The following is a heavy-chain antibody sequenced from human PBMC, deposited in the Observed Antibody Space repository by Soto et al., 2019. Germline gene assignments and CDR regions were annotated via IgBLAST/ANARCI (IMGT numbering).Heavy chain of an antibody. J-gene: IGHJ4*02. CDR3: ARHVHNQGYEYYFAS. Sequence: SETLSLTCNSSGSSISSSPYAWGWIRKSAGKGLEWIGTIDYGGTIYYNPSLKSRITISLDTSKNQISLRLSSVTAADTAVYYCARHVHNQGYEYYFASWGQGTLVTVSS. CDR1: GSSISSSPYA. CDR2: IDYGGTI. V-gene: IGHV4-39*01. D-gene: IGHD3-3*01.